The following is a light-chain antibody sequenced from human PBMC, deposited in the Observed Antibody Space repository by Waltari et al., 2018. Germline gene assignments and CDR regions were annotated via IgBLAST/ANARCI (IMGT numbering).Light chain of an antibody. J-gene: IGLJ2*01. Sequence: NFMLTQPHPVYESPGNTVPISCTRDSRSIATTYLQWYQQRPGSAPSSVIYENNQRPSGVPDRFYGSIDSSSNSASLTISGLKTEDEADYYCQSYDTSTVIFGGGTKLTVL. CDR3: QSYDTSTVI. CDR1: SRSIATTY. V-gene: IGLV6-57*03. CDR2: ENN.